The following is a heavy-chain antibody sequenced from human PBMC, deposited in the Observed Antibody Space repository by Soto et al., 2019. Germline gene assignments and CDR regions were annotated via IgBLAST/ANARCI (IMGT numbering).Heavy chain of an antibody. D-gene: IGHD1-26*01. CDR1: GFTFNTHW. CDR2: IYFDGITT. CDR3: ARGGAMGVDY. Sequence: GGTLRLSCTASGFTFNTHWMHWVRQAPGKGLVWVSRIYFDGITTNYADSVKGRLTVSRDNAKNTVYLHVNTLRDEDTAVYYCARGGAMGVDYWGQGTLVTVSS. J-gene: IGHJ4*02. V-gene: IGHV3-74*01.